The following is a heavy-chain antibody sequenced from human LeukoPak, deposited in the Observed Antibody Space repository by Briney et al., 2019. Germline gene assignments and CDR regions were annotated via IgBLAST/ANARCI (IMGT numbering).Heavy chain of an antibody. J-gene: IGHJ4*02. Sequence: GGSLRLSCAASGFTYDRYGMAWVRQTPGRGLEWVSTISADGRNTHYADSVRGRFTISRDDSKNTLSLQVSSLRAEDTAVYYCAKAVEMATIDILDYWGQGTLVTVSS. V-gene: IGHV3-23*01. D-gene: IGHD5-24*01. CDR2: ISADGRNT. CDR1: GFTYDRYG. CDR3: AKAVEMATIDILDY.